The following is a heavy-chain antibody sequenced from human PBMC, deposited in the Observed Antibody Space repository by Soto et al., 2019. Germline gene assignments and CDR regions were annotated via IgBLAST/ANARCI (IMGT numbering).Heavy chain of an antibody. J-gene: IGHJ6*02. D-gene: IGHD6-13*01. CDR2: ISNSGHAI. CDR1: GFTFSDYY. V-gene: IGHV3-11*01. Sequence: QVQLVESGGGLVKPGGSLRLSCVASGFTFSDYYMSWIRQAPGKGLEWVSYISNSGHAIYYADSVKGRFTVSRDNSNNSMSWQMDSLRADDTAIYYCARDARYASSSYGFDVWGQGTTVSVSS. CDR3: ARDARYASSSYGFDV.